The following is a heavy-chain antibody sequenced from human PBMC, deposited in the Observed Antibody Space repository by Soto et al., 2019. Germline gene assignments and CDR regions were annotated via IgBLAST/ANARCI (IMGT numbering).Heavy chain of an antibody. CDR3: AREDLAYCGGDCYS. Sequence: QVQLVQSGAEVKKPGASVKVSCKASGYTFTSYAMHWVRQAPGQRLEWMGWINAGNGNTKNSQKFQGRVTITRDTSASTAYMELSSLRSEDTAVYYCAREDLAYCGGDCYSWGQGTLVTVSS. D-gene: IGHD2-21*02. V-gene: IGHV1-3*01. CDR1: GYTFTSYA. CDR2: INAGNGNT. J-gene: IGHJ4*02.